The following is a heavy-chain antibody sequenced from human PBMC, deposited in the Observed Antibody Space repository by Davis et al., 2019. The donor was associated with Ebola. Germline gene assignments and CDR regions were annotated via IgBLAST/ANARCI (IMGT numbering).Heavy chain of an antibody. CDR2: ISASGVST. Sequence: PGGSLRLSCAASGFTFSSYAMSWVRQAPGKGLEWVSTISASGVSTYYTDSVKGRFTISRDNSKNTLYLQMNSLRAEDTAVYYCAKGSRVGVAGAFDYWGQGTVVTVSS. CDR3: AKGSRVGVAGAFDY. J-gene: IGHJ4*02. CDR1: GFTFSSYA. V-gene: IGHV3-23*01. D-gene: IGHD6-19*01.